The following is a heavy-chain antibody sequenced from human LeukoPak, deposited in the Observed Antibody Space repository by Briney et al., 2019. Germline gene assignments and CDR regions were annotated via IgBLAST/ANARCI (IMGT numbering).Heavy chain of an antibody. Sequence: GGSLRLSCAASGFTFSYAWMNWVRQAPGKGLEWVGRIKSKADGGTTDDAATVKGRFTISRDDSKNTFYLQMNSLKTEDTAVYYCTTGVAVAGTRVDYWGQGTLVTVSS. CDR1: GFTFSYAW. CDR3: TTGVAVAGTRVDY. J-gene: IGHJ4*02. CDR2: IKSKADGGTT. D-gene: IGHD6-19*01. V-gene: IGHV3-15*01.